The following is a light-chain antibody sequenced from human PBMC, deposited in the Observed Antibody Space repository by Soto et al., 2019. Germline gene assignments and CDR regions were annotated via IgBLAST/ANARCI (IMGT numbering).Light chain of an antibody. CDR1: QSVSNSY. V-gene: IGKV3-20*01. CDR3: QQYVSSPWT. J-gene: IGKJ1*01. Sequence: EIVLTQSPGTLSLSPGERATLSCRASQSVSNSYLAWYQQRPGQAPRLLIYGASTRAAGIPDRFSGSGSGTEFTLTISGLEPADFAVYFCQQYVSSPWTFCQGNKVEIK. CDR2: GAS.